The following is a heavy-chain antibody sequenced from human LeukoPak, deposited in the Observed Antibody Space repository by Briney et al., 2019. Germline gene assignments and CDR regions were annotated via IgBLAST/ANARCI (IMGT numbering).Heavy chain of an antibody. CDR3: AKGSSGYFVDL. V-gene: IGHV3-23*01. CDR2: ISNDGGGT. Sequence: QPGGSLRLSCAASGFIFNNYGLIWVRQAPGEGLEWVSAISNDGGGTNYADFVKGRFTISRDNSKNTLFLQMNSLGAEDTALYYCAKGSSGYFVDLWGQGTLVTVSS. D-gene: IGHD3-22*01. CDR1: GFIFNNYG. J-gene: IGHJ5*02.